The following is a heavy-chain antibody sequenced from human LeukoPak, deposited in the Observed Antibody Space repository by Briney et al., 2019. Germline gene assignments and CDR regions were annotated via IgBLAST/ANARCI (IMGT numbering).Heavy chain of an antibody. Sequence: GSSVKVSCKASGGTFTSYAISWVRQAPGQGLEWMGGIIPIFGTANYAQKFQGRVTITTDESASTAYMELSSLRSEDTAVYYCASSKALRFLEWSGPPFDYWGQGTLVTVSS. CDR1: GGTFTSYA. D-gene: IGHD3-3*01. J-gene: IGHJ4*02. CDR2: IIPIFGTA. V-gene: IGHV1-69*05. CDR3: ASSKALRFLEWSGPPFDY.